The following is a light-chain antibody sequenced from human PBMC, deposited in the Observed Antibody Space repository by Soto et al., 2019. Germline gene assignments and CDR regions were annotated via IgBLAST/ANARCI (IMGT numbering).Light chain of an antibody. CDR3: QPYCRSPWT. J-gene: IGKJ1*01. CDR2: GAS. Sequence: EIVLTQSPGTLSLSPGERATLSCRASHSVSSSYLAWYQPKPGQAPRLLIYGASSRATGIPDRFSGSGSGTDFTLTITRLEPEDGAVYYCQPYCRSPWTFGQGTKVEI. V-gene: IGKV3-20*01. CDR1: HSVSSSY.